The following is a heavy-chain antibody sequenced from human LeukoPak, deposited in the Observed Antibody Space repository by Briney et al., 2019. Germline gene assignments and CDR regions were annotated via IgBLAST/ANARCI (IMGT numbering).Heavy chain of an antibody. CDR2: ISYDGSNK. J-gene: IGHJ4*02. CDR3: AKADIAVAVDY. CDR1: GFTLSYYW. Sequence: GVSLRLSCAASGFTLSYYWMSWVRQAPGKGLEWVAVISYDGSNKYYADSVKGRFTISRDNSKNTLYLQMNSLRAEDTAVYYCAKADIAVAVDYWGQGTLVTVSS. V-gene: IGHV3-30*18. D-gene: IGHD6-19*01.